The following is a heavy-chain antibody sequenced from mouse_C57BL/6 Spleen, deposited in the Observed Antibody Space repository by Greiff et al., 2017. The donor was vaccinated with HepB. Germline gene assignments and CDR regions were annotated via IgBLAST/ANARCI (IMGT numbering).Heavy chain of an antibody. J-gene: IGHJ4*01. CDR3: ARQGYGYDDAMDY. Sequence: VQLVESGGDLVKPGGSLKLSCAASGFTFSSYGMSWVRQTPDKRLEWVATISSGGSYTYYPDSVKGRFTISRDKAKNTLYLQMSSLKSEDTAMYYCARQGYGYDDAMDYWGQGTSVTVSS. D-gene: IGHD2-2*01. CDR1: GFTFSSYG. V-gene: IGHV5-6*01. CDR2: ISSGGSYT.